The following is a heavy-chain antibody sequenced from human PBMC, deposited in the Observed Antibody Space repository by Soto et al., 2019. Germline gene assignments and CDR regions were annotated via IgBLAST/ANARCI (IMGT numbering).Heavy chain of an antibody. D-gene: IGHD3-22*01. J-gene: IGHJ3*02. Sequence: EVQLLESGGGLVQPGGSLRLSCAASGFTFSSHAMSWVRQTPGKGLEWVSSISNSGGSTYYADSVKGRFTISRDNSKNTVYLQMKSLRAEDMAIYFCAKDLRNYYDSSGYHDAFDIWGQGTMVTVSS. V-gene: IGHV3-23*01. CDR2: ISNSGGST. CDR1: GFTFSSHA. CDR3: AKDLRNYYDSSGYHDAFDI.